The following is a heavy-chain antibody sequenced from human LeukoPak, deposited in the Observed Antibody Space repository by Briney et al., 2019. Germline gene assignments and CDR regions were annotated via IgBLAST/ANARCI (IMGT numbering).Heavy chain of an antibody. CDR1: GASISSYY. Sequence: SETLSLTCTVSGASISSYYWSWIRQPSGKGLEWIGHIHYSGNTDYNPSLKSRATTSIDTSKNQISLKLTSVTAADTAVYYCARGWSPASSGTEIWGQGILVTVSS. V-gene: IGHV4-59*12. J-gene: IGHJ4*02. CDR3: ARGWSPASSGTEI. CDR2: IHYSGNT. D-gene: IGHD6-13*01.